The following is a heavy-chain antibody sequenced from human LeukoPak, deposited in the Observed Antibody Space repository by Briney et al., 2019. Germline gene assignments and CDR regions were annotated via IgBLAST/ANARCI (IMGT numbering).Heavy chain of an antibody. CDR1: GFTFNTYV. CDR3: AREQQPYDKSGSPAFDI. D-gene: IGHD3-22*01. J-gene: IGHJ3*02. Sequence: LAGGSLRLSCAASGFTFNTYVMSWVRQAPGKGLEWVAVISYDGSNKYYADSVKGRFTISRDNSKNTLYLQMNSLRAEDTAVYYCAREQQPYDKSGSPAFDIWGQGTMVTVSS. CDR2: ISYDGSNK. V-gene: IGHV3-30-3*01.